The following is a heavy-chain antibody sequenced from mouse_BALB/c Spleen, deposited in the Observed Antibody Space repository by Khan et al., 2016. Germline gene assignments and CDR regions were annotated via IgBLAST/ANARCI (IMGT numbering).Heavy chain of an antibody. CDR3: ARWDGNYVPFAY. J-gene: IGHJ3*01. V-gene: IGHV1S135*01. CDR2: IDPYNGVS. Sequence: VQLQQSGPELVKPGASVKVSCKGSGYAFTTYNMYWVKQSHGKSLGWIGYIDPYNGVSSYNQKFKDKATLTVDESSSTAYMHLNSLTSEDSAVYYCARWDGNYVPFAYWGQGTLVTVSA. CDR1: GYAFTTYN. D-gene: IGHD2-1*01.